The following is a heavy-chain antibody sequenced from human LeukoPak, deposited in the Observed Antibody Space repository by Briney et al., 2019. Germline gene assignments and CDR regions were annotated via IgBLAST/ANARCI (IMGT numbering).Heavy chain of an antibody. D-gene: IGHD6-13*01. CDR2: IWYDGSNK. CDR1: GFTFSSYG. CDR3: ARDLVRHNSWHYYYGMDV. V-gene: IGHV3-33*01. J-gene: IGHJ6*02. Sequence: GRSLRLSCAASGFTFSSYGMHWVRQAPGKGLEWVAVIWYDGSNKYYADSVKGRFTISRDNSKNTLYLQMNSLRAEDTAVYYCARDLVRHNSWHYYYGMDVWGQGTTVTVPS.